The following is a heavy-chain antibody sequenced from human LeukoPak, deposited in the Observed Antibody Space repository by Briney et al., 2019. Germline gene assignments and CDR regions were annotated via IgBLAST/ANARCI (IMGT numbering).Heavy chain of an antibody. J-gene: IGHJ4*02. CDR2: INSDGSST. Sequence: GGSLRLSCTASEFTFSSYWMHWVRQPPGKGLGWVSRINSDGSSTSYADAVKGRFTISGDNAKNTLYLRINSLRAEDTAVYSCARGGLTGTTIPYFDYWGQGTLVTVSS. CDR3: ARGGLTGTTIPYFDY. CDR1: EFTFSSYW. V-gene: IGHV3-74*01. D-gene: IGHD1-7*01.